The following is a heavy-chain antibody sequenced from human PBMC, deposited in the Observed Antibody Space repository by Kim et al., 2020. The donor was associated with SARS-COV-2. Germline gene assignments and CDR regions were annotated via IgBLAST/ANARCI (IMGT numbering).Heavy chain of an antibody. J-gene: IGHJ6*02. CDR1: GFTFSNYA. CDR3: VKEHYDFFPHTPDV. Sequence: GGSLRLSCSASGFTFSNYAMHWVRQAPGKGLEYVSGISFNGDNTYYADSVRGRCTISRDNSENTLYLRMSSLRAEDTAVYYCVKEHYDFFPHTPDVWGQGTTVTVSS. V-gene: IGHV3-64D*06. D-gene: IGHD3-3*01. CDR2: ISFNGDNT.